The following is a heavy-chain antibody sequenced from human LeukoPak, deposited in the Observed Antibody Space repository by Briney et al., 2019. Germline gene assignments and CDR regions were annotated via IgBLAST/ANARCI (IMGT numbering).Heavy chain of an antibody. J-gene: IGHJ4*02. D-gene: IGHD5-12*01. V-gene: IGHV1-46*01. CDR1: GYTFTSYY. CDR3: ARGPDIVATRGRFDY. CDR2: INPSGGST. Sequence: ASVKVSRKASGYTFTSYYMHWVRQAPGQGLEWMGIINPSGGSTSYAQKFQGRVTMTRDTSTSTVYMELSSLRSEDTAVYYCARGPDIVATRGRFDYWGQGTLVTVSS.